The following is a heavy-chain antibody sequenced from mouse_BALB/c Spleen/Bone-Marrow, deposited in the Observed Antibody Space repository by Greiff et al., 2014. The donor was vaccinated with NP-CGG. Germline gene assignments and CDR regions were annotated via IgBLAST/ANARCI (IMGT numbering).Heavy chain of an antibody. CDR2: ISTYYGDA. J-gene: IGHJ1*01. CDR1: GYTFTDYA. Sequence: VQVVESGAELVRPGVSVKTSCKGSGYTFTDYAMHWVKQSHAKSLEWIGVISTYYGDASYNQKFKGKATMTVDKSSSTAYMELARLTSEDSAIYYCARDGSSWGYFDVWGAGTTVTVSS. CDR3: ARDGSSWGYFDV. V-gene: IGHV1S137*01. D-gene: IGHD1-1*01.